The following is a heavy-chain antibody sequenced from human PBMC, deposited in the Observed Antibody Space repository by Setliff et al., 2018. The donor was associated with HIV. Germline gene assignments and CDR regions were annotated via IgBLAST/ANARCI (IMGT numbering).Heavy chain of an antibody. CDR1: GYSFSDYW. CDR2: IFPDDSDT. V-gene: IGHV5-51*01. J-gene: IGHJ4*02. Sequence: PGESLKISCKASGYSFSDYWIGWVRQMPGKGLEWMGIIFPDDSDTRYSPSFQGHVTISADKSISTAYLQWSSLKASDTAIYYCARLGDDNSGYYQFWGQGTLVTGSS. D-gene: IGHD3-22*01. CDR3: ARLGDDNSGYYQF.